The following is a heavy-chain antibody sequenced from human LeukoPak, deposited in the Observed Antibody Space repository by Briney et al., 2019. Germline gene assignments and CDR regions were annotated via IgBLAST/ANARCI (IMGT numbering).Heavy chain of an antibody. CDR2: INPNSGGT. CDR3: ARGLEDGWPFDY. J-gene: IGHJ4*02. CDR1: GYTFTGYY. Sequence: ASVKVSCKASGYTFTGYYMHWVRQDPGQGLEWMGRINPNSGGTNYAQKFQGRVTMTRDTSISTAYMELSRLRSDDTAVYYCARGLEDGWPFDYWGQGTLVTVSS. D-gene: IGHD2-15*01. V-gene: IGHV1-2*06.